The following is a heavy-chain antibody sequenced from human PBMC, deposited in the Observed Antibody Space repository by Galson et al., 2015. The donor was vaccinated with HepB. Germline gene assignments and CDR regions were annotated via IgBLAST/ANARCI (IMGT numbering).Heavy chain of an antibody. Sequence: SVKVSCKASDYTFTSYGINGVRQAPGQGLEWMGWVSPKNGNTNSAQKLQGRVTMTTDTSTNTAYMELRSLRSDDTAVYYCARGEGTQLWPRVPLDYWGQGTLVTVSS. CDR3: ARGEGTQLWPRVPLDY. J-gene: IGHJ4*02. CDR1: DYTFTSYG. V-gene: IGHV1-18*01. CDR2: VSPKNGNT. D-gene: IGHD5-18*01.